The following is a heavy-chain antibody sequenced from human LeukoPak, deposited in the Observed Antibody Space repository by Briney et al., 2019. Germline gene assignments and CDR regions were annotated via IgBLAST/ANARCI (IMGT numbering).Heavy chain of an antibody. CDR1: GYSFTSYW. V-gene: IGHV5-10-1*01. J-gene: IGHJ4*02. CDR3: ARDDYGDSQFDY. Sequence: GESLKISCKGSGYSFTSYWISWVRQMPGKDLEWMGRIDPSDSYTNYSPSFQGHVTISADKSISTAYLQWSSLKASDTAMYYCARDDYGDSQFDYWGQGTLVTVSS. D-gene: IGHD4-17*01. CDR2: IDPSDSYT.